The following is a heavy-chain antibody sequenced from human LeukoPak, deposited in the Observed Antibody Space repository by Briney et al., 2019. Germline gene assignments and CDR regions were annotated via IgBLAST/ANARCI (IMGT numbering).Heavy chain of an antibody. D-gene: IGHD3-22*01. CDR2: IVVGSGNT. CDR1: GFTFTSSA. Sequence: SVKVSCKASGFTFTSSAMQWVRQARGQRLEWIGWIVVGSGNTNYAQKFQERVTITRDMSTSTAYMELTSLRSEDTAVYYCAADLNYYASSGSGDYWGQGTLVTVSS. CDR3: AADLNYYASSGSGDY. J-gene: IGHJ4*02. V-gene: IGHV1-58*02.